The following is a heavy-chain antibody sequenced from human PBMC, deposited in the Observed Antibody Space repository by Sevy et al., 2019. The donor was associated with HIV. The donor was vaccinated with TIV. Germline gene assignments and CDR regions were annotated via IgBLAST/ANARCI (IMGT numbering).Heavy chain of an antibody. D-gene: IGHD3-22*01. CDR1: GFTFSSYA. J-gene: IGHJ4*02. CDR2: ISGSGGST. V-gene: IGHV3-23*01. Sequence: GGSLRLSCAASGFTFSSYAMSWVRQAPGKGLEWVSAISGSGGSTYFADSVKGRFTISRDNSKKTLYLQMNSLRAEDTAVYYCAKGRTYYDTSGRPDYWGQGTLVTVSS. CDR3: AKGRTYYDTSGRPDY.